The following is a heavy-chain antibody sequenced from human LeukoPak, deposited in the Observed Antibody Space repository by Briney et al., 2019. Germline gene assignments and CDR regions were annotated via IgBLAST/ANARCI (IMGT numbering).Heavy chain of an antibody. Sequence: TSETLSLTRSVSGGSITGYYWSWIRQPPGKGLEWIGYIYYSGVTNYNPSPKSRVTISVDTSKNQFSLNLSSVTATDTAVYYCARQNPAAAGQGLDYWGQGALVTVSS. V-gene: IGHV4-59*08. CDR3: ARQNPAAAGQGLDY. J-gene: IGHJ4*02. D-gene: IGHD6-13*01. CDR1: GGSITGYY. CDR2: IYYSGVT.